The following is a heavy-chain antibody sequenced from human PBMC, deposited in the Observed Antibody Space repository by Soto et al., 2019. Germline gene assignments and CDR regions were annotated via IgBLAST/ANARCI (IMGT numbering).Heavy chain of an antibody. CDR3: ATSQGSYAGNWFDP. CDR1: GYTFTYRY. D-gene: IGHD3-16*01. V-gene: IGHV1-45*02. CDR2: ITPFNGNT. J-gene: IGHJ5*02. Sequence: SVKVSCKASGYTFTYRYLHWVRQAPGQALEWMGWITPFNGNTNYAQKFQDRVTITRDRSMSTAYMELSSLRSEDTAMYYCATSQGSYAGNWFDPWGQGTLVTVSS.